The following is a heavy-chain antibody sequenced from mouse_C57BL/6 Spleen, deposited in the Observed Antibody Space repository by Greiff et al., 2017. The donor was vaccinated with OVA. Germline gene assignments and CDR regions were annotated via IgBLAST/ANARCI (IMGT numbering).Heavy chain of an antibody. Sequence: DVQLVESGGGLVKPGGSLKLSCAASGFTFSSYAMSWVRQTPEKRLEWVATISDGGSYTYYPDNVKGRFTISRDNAKNNLYLQMSHLKSEDTAMYYCARDRGYYGSSGYFDYWGQGTTLTVSS. CDR3: ARDRGYYGSSGYFDY. D-gene: IGHD1-1*01. V-gene: IGHV5-4*01. CDR1: GFTFSSYA. CDR2: ISDGGSYT. J-gene: IGHJ2*01.